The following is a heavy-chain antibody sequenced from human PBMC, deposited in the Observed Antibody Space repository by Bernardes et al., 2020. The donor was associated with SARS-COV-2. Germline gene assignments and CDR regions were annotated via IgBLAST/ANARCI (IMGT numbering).Heavy chain of an antibody. D-gene: IGHD4-4*01. CDR3: ARDRDSNDDYFDY. J-gene: IGHJ4*02. V-gene: IGHV3-74*01. Sequence: LKVCCGSLGFIYSSDCVHRVRQAPGLGLVWVSRINSDGSSTSYADSVKGRFTISRDNAKNTLYLQMNSLRAEDTAVYYCARDRDSNDDYFDYWGQGTLVTVSS. CDR1: GFIYSSDC. CDR2: INSDGSST.